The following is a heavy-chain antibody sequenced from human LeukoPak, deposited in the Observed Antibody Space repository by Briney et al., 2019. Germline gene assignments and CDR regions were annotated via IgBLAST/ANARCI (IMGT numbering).Heavy chain of an antibody. CDR1: GFTFSSYS. D-gene: IGHD4-17*01. Sequence: PGGSLRLSCAASGFTFSSYSMNWVRQAPGKGLEWVSYISSSSSTIYYADSVKGRFTISRDNSKNTLYLQMNSLRAEDTAVYYCAKDPRDYGDDLWGRGTLVTVSS. V-gene: IGHV3-48*01. J-gene: IGHJ2*01. CDR2: ISSSSSTI. CDR3: AKDPRDYGDDL.